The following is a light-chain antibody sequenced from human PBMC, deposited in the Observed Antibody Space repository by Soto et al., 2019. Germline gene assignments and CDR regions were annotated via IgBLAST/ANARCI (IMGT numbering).Light chain of an antibody. CDR1: QNIRNW. Sequence: DTQMTQSPSIVSASVGDRVTITCRASQNIRNWLAWYQQKPGKAPKVLIYGASNFESGVPSRFSGSGSGTEFTLTISSLQPDDFATYYCQQYDGHFGQGTKVEIK. J-gene: IGKJ2*01. CDR3: QQYDGH. CDR2: GAS. V-gene: IGKV1-5*01.